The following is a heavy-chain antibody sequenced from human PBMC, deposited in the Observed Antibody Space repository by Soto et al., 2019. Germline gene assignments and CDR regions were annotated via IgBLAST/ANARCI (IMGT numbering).Heavy chain of an antibody. D-gene: IGHD6-19*01. Sequence: SCPTLVNPTQTLTLTCIFSGFSLSTSGVGXGWIRQPPGKALEWLGFIYWNDDKRYSPSLKSRLTITKDTSKNQVVLTMTNMDPVDTATYYCAKSGSSGWYGWFDPWGQGTLVTVSS. CDR3: AKSGSSGWYGWFDP. CDR2: IYWNDDK. V-gene: IGHV2-5*01. CDR1: GFSLSTSGVG. J-gene: IGHJ5*02.